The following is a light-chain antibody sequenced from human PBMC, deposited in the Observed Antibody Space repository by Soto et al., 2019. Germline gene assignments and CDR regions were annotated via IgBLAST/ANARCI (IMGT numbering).Light chain of an antibody. Sequence: DIQMTQPPPSLSPSVEAGVTITCRAGQGISTYLNWYQQKPGKAPKLLIYAASSLQSGVPSRFSGSGSGTDFTLTISSLQPEDFATYYCQQSYSTPTFGQGTKLEIK. CDR3: QQSYSTPT. CDR2: AAS. CDR1: QGISTY. V-gene: IGKV1-39*01. J-gene: IGKJ2*01.